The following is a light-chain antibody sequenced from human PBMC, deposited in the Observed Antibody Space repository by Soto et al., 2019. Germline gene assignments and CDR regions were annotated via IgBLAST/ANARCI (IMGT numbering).Light chain of an antibody. Sequence: EIVLTQSPGTLSLSPGERATLSCRASQSVSSSYLAWYQQKPGQAPRLLIYGASSRATGIPDRFSGSGSGTDFTLTISSLEPEDFAFYYCQQRSNWPLITFGQGTRLEIK. J-gene: IGKJ5*01. CDR1: QSVSSSY. V-gene: IGKV3D-20*02. CDR2: GAS. CDR3: QQRSNWPLIT.